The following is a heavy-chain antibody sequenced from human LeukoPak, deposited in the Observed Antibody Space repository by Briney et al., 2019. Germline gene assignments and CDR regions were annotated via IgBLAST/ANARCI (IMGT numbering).Heavy chain of an antibody. CDR1: GFTFSSHG. CDR2: ISGSDDST. CDR3: TKAKYYHFDY. Sequence: GGSLRLSCVASGFTFSSHGMSWVRQAPGKGLEWVSAISGSDDSTYYADSVRGRFTISRDVSKNTLFLQMNSLRAEDTAFYCTKAKYYHFDYWGQGTLVTVSS. J-gene: IGHJ4*02. D-gene: IGHD3-16*01. V-gene: IGHV3-23*01.